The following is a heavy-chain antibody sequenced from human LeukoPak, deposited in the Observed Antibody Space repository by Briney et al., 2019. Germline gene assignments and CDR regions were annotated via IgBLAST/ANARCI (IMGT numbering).Heavy chain of an antibody. J-gene: IGHJ5*02. D-gene: IGHD3-16*02. CDR1: GGSFSGYY. Sequence: SETLSLTCAVYGGSFSGYYWSWIRKPPGKGLEWIGEINHSGSTNYNPSLKSRVTISVDTSKNQFSLKLSSVTAADTAVYYCARHAGDYVWGSYRNNNWFDPWGQGTLVTVSS. CDR3: ARHAGDYVWGSYRNNNWFDP. CDR2: INHSGST. V-gene: IGHV4-34*01.